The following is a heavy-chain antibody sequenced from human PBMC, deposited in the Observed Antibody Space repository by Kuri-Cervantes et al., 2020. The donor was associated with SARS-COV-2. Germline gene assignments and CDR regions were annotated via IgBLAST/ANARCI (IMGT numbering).Heavy chain of an antibody. CDR2: LYSSGST. CDR1: GGSISSYY. J-gene: IGHJ6*02. D-gene: IGHD3-10*01. Sequence: GSLRLSCNVVGGSISSYYWSWIRQPPGKGLEWIGYLYSSGSTNYNPSLMSRLTISVDTSKNQFSLKLSSVTAADTAVYYCARRKSYYGSGGTYYYGMDVWGQGTTVTVSS. V-gene: IGHV4-59*08. CDR3: ARRKSYYGSGGTYYYGMDV.